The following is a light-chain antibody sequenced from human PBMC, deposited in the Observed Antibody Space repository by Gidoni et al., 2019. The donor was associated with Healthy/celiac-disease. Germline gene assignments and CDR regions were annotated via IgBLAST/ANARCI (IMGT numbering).Light chain of an antibody. CDR3: QQRSNWPPT. J-gene: IGKJ4*01. Sequence: DIVLTHSPATLSLSPGERATLSCRASQSVSSCLAWYQQKPGQAPRLLIYDASNRATGIPARFSGSGSGTDFTLTISSLEPEDFAVYYCQQRSNWPPTFGGGTKVEIK. CDR1: QSVSSC. V-gene: IGKV3-11*01. CDR2: DAS.